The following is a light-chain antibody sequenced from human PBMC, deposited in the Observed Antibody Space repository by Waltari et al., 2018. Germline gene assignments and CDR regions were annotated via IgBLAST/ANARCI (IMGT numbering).Light chain of an antibody. J-gene: IGKJ4*01. CDR2: WAS. Sequence: IVMTQSPDSLAVSLGERATINCKSSQSVLYSSNNKNYLAWYQQKPGQPPKLLIYWASTRESGVPDRFSGSGSGTEFTLTSSSLQAEDVAVYYCQQYYSTPLLTFGGGTKVEIK. CDR1: QSVLYSSNNKNY. V-gene: IGKV4-1*01. CDR3: QQYYSTPLLT.